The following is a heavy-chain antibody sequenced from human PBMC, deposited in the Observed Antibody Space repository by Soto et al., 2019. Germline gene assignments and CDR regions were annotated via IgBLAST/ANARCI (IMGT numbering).Heavy chain of an antibody. CDR2: ISYDGSNR. D-gene: IGHD3-10*01. CDR3: AKDLYGSETYTHYCVMDV. J-gene: IGHJ6*02. Sequence: GGSLRLSCAASGFTFSRFGMHWVRQAPGKGLEWVAVISYDGSNRFYADSVKGRFTISRDNSKNTLYLQMNSLRPEDTAVYYCAKDLYGSETYTHYCVMDVWGQRTTVTVSS. V-gene: IGHV3-30*18. CDR1: GFTFSRFG.